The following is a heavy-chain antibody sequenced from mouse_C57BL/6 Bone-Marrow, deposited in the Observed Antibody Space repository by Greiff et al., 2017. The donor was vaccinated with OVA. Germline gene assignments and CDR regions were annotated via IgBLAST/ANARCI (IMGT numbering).Heavy chain of an antibody. Sequence: EVQVLQSEGGLVQPGSSMKLSCTASGFTFSDYYMAWVRQVPEQGLEWVANINHDGSSTYYLDSLKSRFTLSRDNAKNILYLQMSSLKSEDTAAYYCARDYDYVLDYGGQGTTLTVSS. CDR3: ARDYDYVLDY. CDR1: GFTFSDYY. CDR2: INHDGSST. J-gene: IGHJ2*01. D-gene: IGHD2-4*01. V-gene: IGHV5-16*01.